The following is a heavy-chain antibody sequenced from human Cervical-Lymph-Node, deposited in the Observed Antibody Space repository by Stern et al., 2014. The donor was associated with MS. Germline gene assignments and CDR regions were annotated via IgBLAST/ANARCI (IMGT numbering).Heavy chain of an antibody. J-gene: IGHJ3*01. CDR3: ARDLTGYEGFDL. V-gene: IGHV1-2*06. CDR1: GYNFNDYY. D-gene: IGHD1-20*01. CDR2: INPDGGGT. Sequence: MQLVESGAEVKKPGTSVKVSCKASGYNFNDYYIHWVRQAPGQGLEWMGRINPDGGGTTYAQKFQGRVTMTRDTSISTVYLELIRLTSDDTAVYYCARDLTGYEGFDLWGQGTMVIVSS.